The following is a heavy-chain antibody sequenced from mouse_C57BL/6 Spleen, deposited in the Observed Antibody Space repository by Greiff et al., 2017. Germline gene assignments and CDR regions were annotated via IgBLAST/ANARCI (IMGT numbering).Heavy chain of an antibody. D-gene: IGHD1-1*01. CDR2: INPGSGGT. J-gene: IGHJ4*01. CDR1: GYAFTNYL. Sequence: QVQLQQSGAELVRPGTSVKVSCKASGYAFTNYLIEWVKQRPGQGLEWIGVINPGSGGTNYNEKFKGKATLTADKSSSTAYMQRSSLTSEDSAVYFCARDYYGSSYAMDYWGQGTSVTVSS. V-gene: IGHV1-54*01. CDR3: ARDYYGSSYAMDY.